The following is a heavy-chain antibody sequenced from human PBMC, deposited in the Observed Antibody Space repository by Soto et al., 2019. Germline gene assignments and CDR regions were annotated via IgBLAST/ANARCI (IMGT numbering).Heavy chain of an antibody. CDR1: GFSLSTSGVS. J-gene: IGHJ4*02. V-gene: IGHV2-5*02. CDR3: APGVTLRAGGATFFDY. Sequence: QITLKESGPTLVKPTQTLTLTCTFSGFSLSTSGVSVDWIRQPPGKALEWLAVIYWDDDKRYSPSLKSRLTITKDTSKNQAVLTMTNMAPVDTATYYCAPGVTLRAGGATFFDYWGQGTLLTVSS. CDR2: IYWDDDK. D-gene: IGHD3-22*01.